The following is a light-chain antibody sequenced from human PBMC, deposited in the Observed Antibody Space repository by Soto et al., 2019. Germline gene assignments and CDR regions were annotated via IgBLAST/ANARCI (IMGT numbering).Light chain of an antibody. Sequence: ENLLTQSPGTLSLSPGEGATLSCRASRGVSANYLAWYQQKPGQAPTLLIYGASIRAAGIPDRFRGSGSGTDFTLSISSLEPEDFAVYYCQQRTDRPPWTFGQGTKVDIK. J-gene: IGKJ1*01. CDR3: QQRTDRPPWT. CDR2: GAS. CDR1: RGVSANY. V-gene: IGKV3D-20*02.